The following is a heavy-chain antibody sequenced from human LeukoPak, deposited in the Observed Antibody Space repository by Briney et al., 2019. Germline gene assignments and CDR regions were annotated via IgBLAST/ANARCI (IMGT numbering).Heavy chain of an antibody. V-gene: IGHV3-23*01. D-gene: IGHD6-13*01. CDR2: ISGSGGST. CDR1: GFTFSSYA. CDR3: AKDKAAAERETDY. Sequence: PGGSLRLSCAASGFTFSSYAMSWVRQAPGKGLELVSAISGSGGSTYYADSVKGRFTISRDNSKNTLYLQMNSLRAEDTAVYYCAKDKAAAERETDYWGQGTLVTVSS. J-gene: IGHJ4*02.